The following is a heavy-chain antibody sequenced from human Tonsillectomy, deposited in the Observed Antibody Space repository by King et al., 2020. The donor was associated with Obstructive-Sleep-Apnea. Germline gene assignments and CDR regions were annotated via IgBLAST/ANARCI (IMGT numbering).Heavy chain of an antibody. CDR1: GGSISSSSYY. D-gene: IGHD2-15*01. Sequence: QLQESGPGLVKPSETLSLTCTVSGGSISSSSYYWGWIRQPPGKGLEWIGSIYYSGSNYYNPSLKSRVTISVDTSKNQFSLKLSSVTAAETAVYYCAGSRYCSGGSCYWFDPWGQGTLVTVSS. J-gene: IGHJ5*02. CDR3: AGSRYCSGGSCYWFDP. CDR2: IYYSGSN. V-gene: IGHV4-39*07.